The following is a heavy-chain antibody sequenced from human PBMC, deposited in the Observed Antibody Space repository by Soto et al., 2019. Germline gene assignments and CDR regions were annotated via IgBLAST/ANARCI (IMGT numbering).Heavy chain of an antibody. D-gene: IGHD3-3*01. Sequence: GGSLRLSCAASGFTFSDYSMNWVRQVPGKGLEWVSSISRSSSYIHYADSLKGRFTISRDNAKDSLYLQLNSLRAEDTAIYHCARSLRFLEWLSGNHFYYMDVWGKGTTVTVSS. CDR2: ISRSSSYI. CDR1: GFTFSDYS. CDR3: ARSLRFLEWLSGNHFYYMDV. J-gene: IGHJ6*03. V-gene: IGHV3-21*01.